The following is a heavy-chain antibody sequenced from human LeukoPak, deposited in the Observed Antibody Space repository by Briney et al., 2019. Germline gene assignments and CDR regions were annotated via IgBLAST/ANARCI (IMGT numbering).Heavy chain of an antibody. CDR2: ISGSSNDI. CDR1: GFPFSIYT. Sequence: GGSLRLSCAASGFPFSIYTMNWLRHAPGKGLEWVSSISGSSNDIYYADSVKGRFAISRDNAKNSLYLQMNSLRAEDTAVYYCATDYYCSGGSCYPPDWGQGTLVTVSP. CDR3: ATDYYCSGGSCYPPD. J-gene: IGHJ4*02. V-gene: IGHV3-21*01. D-gene: IGHD2-15*01.